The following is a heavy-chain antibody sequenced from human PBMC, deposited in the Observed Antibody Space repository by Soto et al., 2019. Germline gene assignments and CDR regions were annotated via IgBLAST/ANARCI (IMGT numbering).Heavy chain of an antibody. Sequence: EVQLVESGGGLVQPGGSLRLSCAASGFSFSDYSMNWVRQAPGKGLEWVSYISSSRSTIYHADSVKGRFTISRDNAKNSLYLQMDSLVSDVTAVYYCARSDIRYCSVGSCIFDYWGQGTLVTVSS. V-gene: IGHV3-48*04. J-gene: IGHJ4*02. CDR3: ARSDIRYCSVGSCIFDY. CDR1: GFSFSDYS. CDR2: ISSSRSTI. D-gene: IGHD2-15*01.